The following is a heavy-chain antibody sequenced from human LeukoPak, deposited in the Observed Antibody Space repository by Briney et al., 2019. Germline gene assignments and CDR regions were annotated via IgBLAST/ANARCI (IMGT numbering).Heavy chain of an antibody. Sequence: SETLSLTCTISGGSISSYYWTWIRQPPGKGLEWIGYIYHIGATNYNPSLKSRVTISLDTSKNQFSLKLSSVTAADTAVYYCARRKPQQQLDYWGQGTLVTVSS. CDR2: IYHIGAT. D-gene: IGHD6-13*01. J-gene: IGHJ4*02. CDR1: GGSISSYY. CDR3: ARRKPQQQLDY. V-gene: IGHV4-59*12.